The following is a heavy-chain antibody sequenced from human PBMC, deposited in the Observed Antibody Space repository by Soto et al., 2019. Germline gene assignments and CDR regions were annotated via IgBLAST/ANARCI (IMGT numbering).Heavy chain of an antibody. CDR2: IYYSGST. D-gene: IGHD2-15*01. V-gene: IGHV4-30-4*01. J-gene: IGHJ4*02. CDR3: ARYGSGECNRGSCYSPFYY. Sequence: SETLSLTCTVSGRSISSFNYYWSWIRQPPGKGLEWIGYIYYSGSTYYNPSLRSRVTISVDTSKNQFSLKLSSVTAADTAVYYCARYGSGECNRGSCYSPFYYWGQGTLVTVSS. CDR1: GRSISSFNYY.